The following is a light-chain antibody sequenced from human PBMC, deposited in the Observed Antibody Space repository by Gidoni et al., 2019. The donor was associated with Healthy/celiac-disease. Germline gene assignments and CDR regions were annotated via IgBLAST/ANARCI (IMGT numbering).Light chain of an antibody. V-gene: IGKV1-33*01. J-gene: IGKJ3*01. Sequence: DIQMTQSPSFLSASVGDRVTITCQASQDISNYLNWYQQKPGKAPKLLIYDASNLETGVPSRFSGSGSGTDFTFTISSLQPEDIATYYCQQYDNPQVTFGPGTKVDIK. CDR2: DAS. CDR3: QQYDNPQVT. CDR1: QDISNY.